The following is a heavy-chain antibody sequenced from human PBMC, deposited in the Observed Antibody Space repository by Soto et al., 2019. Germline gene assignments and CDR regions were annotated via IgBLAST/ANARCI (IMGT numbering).Heavy chain of an antibody. CDR2: ISYDGRNK. CDR1: GFTFSSYG. D-gene: IGHD1-26*01. Sequence: QVQLVESGGGVVQPGRSLRLSCAASGFTFSSYGMHWVRQAPGKGLEWVAVISYDGRNKYYADSVKGRFTIPRDNSKNTLYLQMNSLRAEDTAVYYCAKDPGGEWELRLYFDYWGQGTLVTVSS. V-gene: IGHV3-30*18. J-gene: IGHJ4*02. CDR3: AKDPGGEWELRLYFDY.